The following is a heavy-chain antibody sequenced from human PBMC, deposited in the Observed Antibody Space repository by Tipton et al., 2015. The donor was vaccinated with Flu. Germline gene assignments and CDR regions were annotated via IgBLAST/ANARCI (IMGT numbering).Heavy chain of an antibody. CDR1: GFTFSSYW. D-gene: IGHD6-13*01. CDR3: VRAIAAAGSS. CDR2: INQDGGEK. J-gene: IGHJ5*02. V-gene: IGHV3-7*03. Sequence: SLRLSCVDSGFTFSSYWMSWVRQAPGKGLEWVANINQDGGEKYYVDSVKGRFTISRDNAKNSLYLQMNSLRAEDTAVYYCVRAIAAAGSSWGQGTLVTVSS.